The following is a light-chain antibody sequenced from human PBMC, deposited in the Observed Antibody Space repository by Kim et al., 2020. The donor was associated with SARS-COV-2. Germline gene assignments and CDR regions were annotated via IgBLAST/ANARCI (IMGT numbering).Light chain of an antibody. J-gene: IGLJ3*02. Sequence: GQGVTISCSGSSSNIGINYVYWYQQFPGTAPKLLIYRNDQRPSGVPDRFSGSKSGTSASLAISGLRSEDEADYYCATWDDSLSGQVFGGGTQLTVL. CDR3: ATWDDSLSGQV. CDR1: SSNIGINY. V-gene: IGLV1-47*01. CDR2: RND.